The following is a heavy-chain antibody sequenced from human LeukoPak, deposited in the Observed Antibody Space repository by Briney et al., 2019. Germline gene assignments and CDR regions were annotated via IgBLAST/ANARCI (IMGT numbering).Heavy chain of an antibody. CDR1: GFTFSAYA. CDR3: ARDGRGSPSDY. CDR2: IGSDNKP. J-gene: IGHJ4*02. Sequence: PGGSLRLSCEASGFTFSAYAMTWVRQAPGQGLEWVSSIGSDNKPHYSESVKGRFTISRDNAKNSLYLQMNSLRAEDTAVYYCARDGRGSPSDYWGQGTLVTVSS. D-gene: IGHD3-10*01. V-gene: IGHV3-69-1*01.